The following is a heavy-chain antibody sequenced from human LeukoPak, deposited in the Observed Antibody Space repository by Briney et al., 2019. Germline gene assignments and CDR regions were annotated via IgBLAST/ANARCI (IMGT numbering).Heavy chain of an antibody. J-gene: IGHJ4*02. CDR1: GGSISSYY. Sequence: SETLSLTCTVSGGSISSYYWSWIRQPPGKGLEWIGYIYTSGSTNYNPSLKSRVTISVDTSKNQFSLKLSSVTAADTAVYYCARLRYYYDSSGYYPQNFDYWGQGTLVTASS. D-gene: IGHD3-22*01. V-gene: IGHV4-4*09. CDR3: ARLRYYYDSSGYYPQNFDY. CDR2: IYTSGST.